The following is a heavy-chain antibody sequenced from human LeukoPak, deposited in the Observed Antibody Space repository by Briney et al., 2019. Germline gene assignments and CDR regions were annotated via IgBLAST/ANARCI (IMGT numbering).Heavy chain of an antibody. CDR2: ISSNGDIT. CDR3: ARGPQPYDDSGSRAFDI. J-gene: IGHJ3*02. CDR1: GFTFSDYA. Sequence: GSLRLFCAASGFTFSDYAMHWVRQAPGKKLEYVSTISSNGDITYYATSVKGRFTISRDNSKNTLFLQLGSLRAEDMAVYYCARGPQPYDDSGSRAFDIWGQGAMVTVSS. D-gene: IGHD4-17*01. V-gene: IGHV3-64*01.